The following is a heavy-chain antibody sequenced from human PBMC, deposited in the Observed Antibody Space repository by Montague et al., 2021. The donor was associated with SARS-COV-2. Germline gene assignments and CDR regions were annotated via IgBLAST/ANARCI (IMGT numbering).Heavy chain of an antibody. D-gene: IGHD2-21*02. J-gene: IGHJ2*01. V-gene: IGHV4-31*03. CDR1: GGSITSGAYY. CDR3: AREWGRGGDRYWYFDL. Sequence: TLSLTCNVSGGSITSGAYYWSWIRQYPGKGLEWIGYIYYSGRTFLKPSLKSRVTISVDTSNNQFSLKVTSVTAADTAVYYCAREWGRGGDRYWYFDLWGRGTLVTVSS. CDR2: IYYSGRT.